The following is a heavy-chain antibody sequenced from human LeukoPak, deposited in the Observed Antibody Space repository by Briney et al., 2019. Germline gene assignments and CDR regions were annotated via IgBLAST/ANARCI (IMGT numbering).Heavy chain of an antibody. CDR1: GFTLSSYW. CDR3: TREYEVYSTFFYYGMDL. Sequence: RGSLRLSCAASGFTLSSYWMHWVRQVPGKGLVWVSRINSDGSSTDYADSVKGRFIISRDNARNTVHLQMHSLRVDDTAIYYCTREYEVYSTFFYYGMDLWGRGTTVTVFS. CDR2: INSDGSST. J-gene: IGHJ6*02. V-gene: IGHV3-74*01. D-gene: IGHD4-11*01.